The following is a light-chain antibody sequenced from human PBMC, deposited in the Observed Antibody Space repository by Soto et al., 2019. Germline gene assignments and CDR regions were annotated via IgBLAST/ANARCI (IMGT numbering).Light chain of an antibody. CDR2: LGS. Sequence: DIVMTQSPLSLPVTPGEPASISCRSSESLLHDNGFNYLDWYVQKPGQSPQLLIYLGSTRASGVPDRFSGSGSGTAFTLEISRVEAEDVGVYYYMQARQIPGTFGPGTKVDI. J-gene: IGKJ3*01. CDR3: MQARQIPGT. V-gene: IGKV2-28*01. CDR1: ESLLHDNGFNY.